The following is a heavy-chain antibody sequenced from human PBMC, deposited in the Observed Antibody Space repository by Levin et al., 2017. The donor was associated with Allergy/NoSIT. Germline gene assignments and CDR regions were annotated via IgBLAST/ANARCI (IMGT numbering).Heavy chain of an antibody. CDR3: ARQGGHYGTGGGDFDY. CDR2: IYYSGST. Sequence: SETLSLTCTVSGGSISSSSYYWGWIRQPPGTGLEWIGSIYYSGSTYYNPSLKSRVTISVDTSKNQFSLKLSSVTAADTAVYYCARQGGHYGTGGGDFDYWGQGTLVTVSS. D-gene: IGHD3-10*01. V-gene: IGHV4-39*01. J-gene: IGHJ4*02. CDR1: GGSISSSSYY.